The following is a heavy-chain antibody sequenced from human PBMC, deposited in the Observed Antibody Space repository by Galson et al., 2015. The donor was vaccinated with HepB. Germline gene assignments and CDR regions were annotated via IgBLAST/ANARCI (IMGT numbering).Heavy chain of an antibody. Sequence: SVKVSCKATGYTFTTYNIQWVRQAPGQGLEWMGRISPSDGAVHYAQEFQGRVTMTRDTSTSTVYMDLSSLASEDTAVYYCAREKFFTYYFDYRGQGTLVTVSS. D-gene: IGHD3-3*01. J-gene: IGHJ4*02. CDR3: AREKFFTYYFDY. CDR1: GYTFTTYN. V-gene: IGHV1-46*01. CDR2: ISPSDGAV.